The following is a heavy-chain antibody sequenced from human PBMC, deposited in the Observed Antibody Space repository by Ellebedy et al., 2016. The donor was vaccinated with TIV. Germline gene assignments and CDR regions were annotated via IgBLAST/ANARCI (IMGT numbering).Heavy chain of an antibody. CDR3: ARVSGSSVIGGNWFDP. V-gene: IGHV1-2*02. J-gene: IGHJ5*02. Sequence: AASVKVSCKASGYTFSGYYMHWVRQAPGQGLEWMGWINPNSGGTDYAQKFQSRVTLTRDTSTSTAYMELCGLRSDDTAVYYGARVSGSSVIGGNWFDPWGQGTLVTVSS. D-gene: IGHD4-23*01. CDR2: INPNSGGT. CDR1: GYTFSGYY.